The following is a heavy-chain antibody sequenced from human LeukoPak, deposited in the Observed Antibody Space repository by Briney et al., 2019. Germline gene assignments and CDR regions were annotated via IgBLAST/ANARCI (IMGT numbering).Heavy chain of an antibody. CDR3: AREIAVADYDAFDI. J-gene: IGHJ3*02. CDR1: GFTFSSYD. Sequence: PGGSLRLSCAASGFTFSSYDMSWVRQAPGKGLEWVSFISTRGIIIYYADSVKGRFTISRDNAKNSLYLQMNSLRAEDTAVYYCAREIAVADYDAFDIWGQGTMVTVSS. D-gene: IGHD6-19*01. CDR2: ISTRGIII. V-gene: IGHV3-48*03.